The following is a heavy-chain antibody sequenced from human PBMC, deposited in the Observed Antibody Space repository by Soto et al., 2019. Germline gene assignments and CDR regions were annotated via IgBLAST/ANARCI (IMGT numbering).Heavy chain of an antibody. CDR2: ISSSSTSI. J-gene: IGHJ3*02. D-gene: IGHD5-12*01. Sequence: GSLRLSCAASGFTFSDYYMSWIRQAPGKGLEWVSYISSSSTSIYYADSVKGRFTISRDNAKNSLYLQMNSLRAEDTAVYYCARDVGYNDYIRYAFDIWGQGTMVTVSS. V-gene: IGHV3-11*01. CDR1: GFTFSDYY. CDR3: ARDVGYNDYIRYAFDI.